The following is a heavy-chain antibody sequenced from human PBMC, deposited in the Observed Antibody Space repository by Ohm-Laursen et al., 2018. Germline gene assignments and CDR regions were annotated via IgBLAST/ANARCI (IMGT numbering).Heavy chain of an antibody. CDR3: ARDRVYGYSYPDY. CDR2: TNSDGSST. CDR1: GFTFSSYW. V-gene: IGHV3-74*01. D-gene: IGHD5-18*01. Sequence: SLRLSCAASGFTFSSYWMHWVRQAPGKGLVWVSRTNSDGSSTNYADSVKGRFTISRDNAKNTLYLQINSLRAEDTAVYYCARDRVYGYSYPDYWGQGTLVTVSS. J-gene: IGHJ4*02.